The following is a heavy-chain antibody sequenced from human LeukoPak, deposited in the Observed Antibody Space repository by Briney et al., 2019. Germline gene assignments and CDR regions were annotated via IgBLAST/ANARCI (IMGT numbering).Heavy chain of an antibody. V-gene: IGHV1-69*13. CDR1: GCTFTSYA. D-gene: IGHD2-15*01. J-gene: IGHJ4*02. Sequence: ASVKVSCKASGCTFTSYAISWVRQAPGQGLEWMGGIIPIFGTANYAQKFQGRVTITADESTSTAYMELSSLRSEDTAVYYCARSVYCSGGSCYLLLDYWGQGTLVTVSS. CDR3: ARSVYCSGGSCYLLLDY. CDR2: IIPIFGTA.